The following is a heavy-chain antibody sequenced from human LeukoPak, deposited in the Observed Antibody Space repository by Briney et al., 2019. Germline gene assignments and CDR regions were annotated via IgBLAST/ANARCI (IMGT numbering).Heavy chain of an antibody. D-gene: IGHD2-2*01. CDR2: ISYDGSNK. J-gene: IGHJ6*04. CDR3: ARDQYCSSTSCSPPSYYYGMDV. Sequence: GRSLRLSCAASGFTFSSYAMHWVRQAPGKGLEWVAVISYDGSNKYYADSVKGRFTISRGNSKNTLYLQMNSLRAEDTAVYYCARDQYCSSTSCSPPSYYYGMDVWGKGTTVTVSS. V-gene: IGHV3-30*04. CDR1: GFTFSSYA.